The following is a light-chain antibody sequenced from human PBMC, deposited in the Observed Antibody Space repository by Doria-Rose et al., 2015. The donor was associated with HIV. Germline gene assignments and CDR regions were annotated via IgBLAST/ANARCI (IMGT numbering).Light chain of an antibody. Sequence: TQSPGTLSLSPGERATLSCRASQSFSSTYLAWYRQKPGQSHSLLIYDGSTRATGIPDRFSASGSGTDFTLTINRLKPEDFALYYCHQYGTSWTFGQGTKVE. CDR3: HQYGTSWT. V-gene: IGKV3-20*01. CDR2: DGS. CDR1: QSFSSTY. J-gene: IGKJ1*01.